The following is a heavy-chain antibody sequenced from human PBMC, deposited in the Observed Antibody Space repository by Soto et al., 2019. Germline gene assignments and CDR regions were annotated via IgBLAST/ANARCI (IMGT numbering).Heavy chain of an antibody. CDR3: AREINSHCDY. CDR2: ISYDGSDK. V-gene: IGHV3-30-3*01. D-gene: IGHD2-15*01. Sequence: QVQLVESGGGVVQPGRSLRLSCAASGLTFSSYGMNWVRQAPGKGLEWVAVISYDGSDKYYADSVKGRFTISRDNSKNTLFLQMSSLRADDTAVYYCAREINSHCDYWGQGTLVTVSS. J-gene: IGHJ4*02. CDR1: GLTFSSYG.